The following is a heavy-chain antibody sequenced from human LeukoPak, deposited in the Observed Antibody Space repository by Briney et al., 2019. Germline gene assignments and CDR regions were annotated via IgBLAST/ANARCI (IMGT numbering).Heavy chain of an antibody. CDR3: ARETRGSWYRAFDI. J-gene: IGHJ3*02. V-gene: IGHV4-61*02. D-gene: IGHD6-13*01. Sequence: PSETLSLTCTVSGGSISSGSYYWSWIRQPAGKGLEWIGRIYTSGSTNYNPSLKSRVTISVDTSKNQFSLKLSSVTAADTAVYYCARETRGSWYRAFDIWGQGTMVTVSS. CDR2: IYTSGST. CDR1: GGSISSGSYY.